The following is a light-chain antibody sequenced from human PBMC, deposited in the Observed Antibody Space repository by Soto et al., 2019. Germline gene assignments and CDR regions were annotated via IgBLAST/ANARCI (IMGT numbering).Light chain of an antibody. J-gene: IGLJ2*01. CDR1: SSNIETNS. CDR3: AAWEDSLNGPV. Sequence: QAVVTQAPSASGTPGQRVTISCSGSSSNIETNSVYSYQQLPGTAPKLLIYKTNQRPSGVPDRFSGSKSGTSASLAISGLRPEDEADYYCAAWEDSLNGPVFGGGTKVTVL. CDR2: KTN. V-gene: IGLV1-47*01.